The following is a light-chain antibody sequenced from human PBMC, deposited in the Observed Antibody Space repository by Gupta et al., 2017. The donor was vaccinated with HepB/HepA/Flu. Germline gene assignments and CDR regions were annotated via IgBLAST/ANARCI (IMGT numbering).Light chain of an antibody. J-gene: IGLJ3*02. CDR2: DVS. V-gene: IGLV2-14*03. CDR3: SSDRIGSVWV. CDR1: RTDVIGYRY. Sequence: QSALTQPASVSGSPGQSITISCTGTRTDVIGYRYVSWYQQHPGNVPKLIIYDVSRRPSAVSTRFSVSKSGNTASLTISGLQAEDEADYCCSSDRIGSVWVFGGGTKLTVL.